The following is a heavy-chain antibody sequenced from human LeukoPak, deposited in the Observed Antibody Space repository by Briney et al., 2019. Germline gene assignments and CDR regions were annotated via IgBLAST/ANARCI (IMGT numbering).Heavy chain of an antibody. V-gene: IGHV3-23*01. Sequence: GGSLRLSCAASGFAFSSYAMSWVRQAPGKGLEWVSAISGSGGSTYYADSVKGRFTISRDNSKNTLYLQMNSLRAEDTAVYYCAKGIQGYSYGYFFDYWGQGTLVTVSS. J-gene: IGHJ4*02. D-gene: IGHD5-18*01. CDR3: AKGIQGYSYGYFFDY. CDR1: GFAFSSYA. CDR2: ISGSGGST.